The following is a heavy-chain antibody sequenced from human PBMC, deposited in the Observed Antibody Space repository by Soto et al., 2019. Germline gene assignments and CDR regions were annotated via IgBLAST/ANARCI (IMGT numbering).Heavy chain of an antibody. V-gene: IGHV4-61*01. J-gene: IGHJ6*02. Sequence: QVQLQESGPGLVKPSETLSLTCTVSGGSVSSGSYYWSWIRQPPGKGLEWIGYIYYSGSTYYNPSLKSRVIISVDTSQNQFSLKLSSVTAADTAIYYCVRDGPARAYSYYGMDVWGQGTTVTVSS. D-gene: IGHD6-6*01. CDR1: GGSVSSGSYY. CDR2: IYYSGST. CDR3: VRDGPARAYSYYGMDV.